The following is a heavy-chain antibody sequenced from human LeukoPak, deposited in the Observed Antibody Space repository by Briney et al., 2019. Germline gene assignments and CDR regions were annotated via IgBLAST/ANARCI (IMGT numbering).Heavy chain of an antibody. V-gene: IGHV3-23*01. J-gene: IGHJ3*02. CDR1: GFTFSAYD. CDR3: AKTSPRRSAFDI. Sequence: GGSLRLSCAASGFTFSAYDMTWVRQAPGKGLEWVSFISRKGDNTYYAESVKGRFTISRDNSKNTLFLQMNSLRAEDTALYYCAKTSPRRSAFDIWGQGTMVTVSS. CDR2: ISRKGDNT.